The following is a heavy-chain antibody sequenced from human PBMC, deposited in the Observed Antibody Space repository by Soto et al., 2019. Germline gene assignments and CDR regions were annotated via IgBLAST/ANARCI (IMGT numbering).Heavy chain of an antibody. CDR2: IYYSGST. CDR1: GGSISSYY. V-gene: IGHV4-59*01. CDR3: ARDGYILSPYSLGRPGARGAHWFDP. J-gene: IGHJ5*02. Sequence: SETLSLTCTVSGGSISSYYWSWIRQPPGKGLEWIGYIYYSGSTNYNPSLKSRVTISVDTSKNQFSLKLSSVTAADTAVYYCARDGYILSPYSLGRPGARGAHWFDPWGQGTLVTVSS. D-gene: IGHD5-12*01.